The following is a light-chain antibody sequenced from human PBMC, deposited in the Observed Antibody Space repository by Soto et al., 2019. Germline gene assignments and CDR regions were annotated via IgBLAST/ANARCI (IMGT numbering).Light chain of an antibody. CDR1: SSDVGAYNY. CDR2: EVS. J-gene: IGLJ1*01. V-gene: IGLV2-14*01. CDR3: SSYTSSSTHV. Sequence: ALTQPASVSGSPGQSITISCTGTSSDVGAYNYVSWYQQHPGKAPKLMIYEVSNRPSGVSNRFSGSKSGNTASLTISGLQAEDEADYYSSSYTSSSTHVFGTGTKVTVL.